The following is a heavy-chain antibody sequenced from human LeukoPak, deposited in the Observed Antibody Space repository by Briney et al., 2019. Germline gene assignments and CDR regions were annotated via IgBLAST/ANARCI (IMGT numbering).Heavy chain of an antibody. J-gene: IGHJ4*02. Sequence: SENLSLTCTVSGGSISSSSYYWSWIRQPPGKGLEWIGYTYYSGSTNYNPSLKSRVTMSVDTSKNQFSLKLSSVTAADTAVYYCARDRPYYYDSSGYLDYRGQGTVVTVSS. D-gene: IGHD3-22*01. CDR1: GGSISSSSYY. V-gene: IGHV4-61*01. CDR2: TYYSGST. CDR3: ARDRPYYYDSSGYLDY.